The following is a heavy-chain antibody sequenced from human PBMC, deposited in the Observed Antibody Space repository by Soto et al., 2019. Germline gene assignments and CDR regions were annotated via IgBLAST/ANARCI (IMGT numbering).Heavy chain of an antibody. Sequence: SETLSLTCTVSGGSISSYYWSWIRQPPGKGLEWIGYIYYSGSTNYNPSLKSRVTISVDTSKNQFSLKLSSVTAADTAVYYCARVRYSSPRRWFDPWGQGTLVTVSS. CDR2: IYYSGST. CDR1: GGSISSYY. V-gene: IGHV4-59*01. D-gene: IGHD6-13*01. CDR3: ARVRYSSPRRWFDP. J-gene: IGHJ5*02.